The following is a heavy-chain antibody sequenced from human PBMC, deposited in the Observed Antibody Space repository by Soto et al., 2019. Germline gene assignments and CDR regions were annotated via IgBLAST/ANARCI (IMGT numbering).Heavy chain of an antibody. D-gene: IGHD3-10*01. V-gene: IGHV3-15*06. J-gene: IGHJ5*02. CDR2: IRSQKDGGAT. CDR1: GFTVKDAW. Sequence: EIQLVESGGGVVKPGESLTLSCAASGFTVKDAWMHWVRQAPGKGLEWVDLIRSQKDGGATHYAAPVRDRFTISRDDSRNTLYLRMNSLKIEDTAVYYCTQLYRDDPWGQGTLVTVSS. CDR3: TQLYRDDP.